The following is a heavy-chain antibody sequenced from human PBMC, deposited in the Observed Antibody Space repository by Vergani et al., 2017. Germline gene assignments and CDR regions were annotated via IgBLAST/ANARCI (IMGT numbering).Heavy chain of an antibody. J-gene: IGHJ5*02. D-gene: IGHD6-13*01. CDR1: GFTFDDYA. Sequence: EVQLVESGGVVVQPGGSLRLSCAASGFTFDDYAMHWVRQAPGKGLEWVSLISWDGGSTYYADSVKGRFTISRDNAKNSLYLQMNSLRAEDTALYYCAKGSSSSWYDWFDPWGQGTLVTVSS. CDR2: ISWDGGST. V-gene: IGHV3-43D*04. CDR3: AKGSSSSWYDWFDP.